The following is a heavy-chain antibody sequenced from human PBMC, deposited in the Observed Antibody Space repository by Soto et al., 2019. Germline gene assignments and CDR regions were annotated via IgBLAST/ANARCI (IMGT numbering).Heavy chain of an antibody. Sequence: PSETLSLTCGVYGGSFSGYYGSWIRQPPGKGLEWIGEINHSGSTNYNPSLKSRVTISVDTSKNQFSLKLSSVTAADTAVYYCASLTFYGDYYFDYWGQGTLVTVSS. V-gene: IGHV4-34*01. CDR1: GGSFSGYY. CDR3: ASLTFYGDYYFDY. CDR2: INHSGST. D-gene: IGHD4-17*01. J-gene: IGHJ4*02.